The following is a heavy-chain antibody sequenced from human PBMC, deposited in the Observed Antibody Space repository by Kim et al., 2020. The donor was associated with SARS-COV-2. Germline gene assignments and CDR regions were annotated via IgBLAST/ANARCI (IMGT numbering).Heavy chain of an antibody. V-gene: IGHV1-69*13. CDR2: IIPIFGTA. Sequence: SVKVSCKASGGTFSSYAISWVRQAPGQGLEWMGGIIPIFGTANYAQKFRGRVTITADESTSTAYMELSSLRSEDTAVYYCARKIAARTHPPYYYYYGMDVWGQGTTVTVSS. J-gene: IGHJ6*02. CDR3: ARKIAARTHPPYYYYYGMDV. CDR1: GGTFSSYA. D-gene: IGHD6-6*01.